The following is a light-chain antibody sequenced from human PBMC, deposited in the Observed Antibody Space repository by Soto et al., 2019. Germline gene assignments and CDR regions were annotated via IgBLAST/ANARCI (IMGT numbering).Light chain of an antibody. J-gene: IGKJ4*01. CDR3: QQYNNCPLT. V-gene: IGKV3-15*01. CDR2: GAY. Sequence: EIVMTQSPATLSVSPGERATLSGRASNRVSSYLPWYQQKPGQAPRLLIYGAYTRATGIPARFSGSGSGTEFSLTISSLQSEDFAVYYCQQYNNCPLTFGAGTKVEIK. CDR1: NRVSSY.